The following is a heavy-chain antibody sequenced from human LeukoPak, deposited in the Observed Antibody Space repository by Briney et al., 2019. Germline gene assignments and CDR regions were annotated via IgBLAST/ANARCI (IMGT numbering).Heavy chain of an antibody. D-gene: IGHD3-22*01. CDR3: ARAPSEIGGYYPEYFRH. Sequence: GGSLRLSCAASGFSVSNNYMSWVRQAPGKGLEWVSAITSDGSTYYADSVKGRFTISRDNAKNTLSLQMNSLRAEDTGVYYCARAPSEIGGYYPEYFRHWGQGTLVTVSS. CDR1: GFSVSNNY. J-gene: IGHJ1*01. CDR2: ITSDGST. V-gene: IGHV3-66*01.